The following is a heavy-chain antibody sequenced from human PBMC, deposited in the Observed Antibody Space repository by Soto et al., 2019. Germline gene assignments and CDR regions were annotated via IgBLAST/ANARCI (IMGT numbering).Heavy chain of an antibody. Sequence: ASVKVSFKPSGYTFSCFYMHWVRQAPGQGLEWMGWINPNSGGTKSAEKFQGRVTMTRDTSISTAYMELSRLASDDTAVYYCASAAVTGTAGLDFWGQGTQVTVSS. CDR2: INPNSGGT. CDR3: ASAAVTGTAGLDF. D-gene: IGHD6-19*01. J-gene: IGHJ4*02. CDR1: GYTFSCFY. V-gene: IGHV1-2*02.